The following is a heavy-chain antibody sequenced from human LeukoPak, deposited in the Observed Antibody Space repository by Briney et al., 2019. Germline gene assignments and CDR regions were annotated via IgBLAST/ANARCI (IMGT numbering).Heavy chain of an antibody. V-gene: IGHV1-2*02. CDR3: ARDPKNFYDSKFDYYHMDV. D-gene: IGHD3-22*01. CDR1: GYAFTDYH. Sequence: GASAKVSCKTSGYAFTDYHVHWVRQAPGQGLEWLGRINPNTGGTKYAQKFQGRVTMTRDTSISTTYLELSSLTSDDTAVYYCARDPKNFYDSKFDYYHMDVWGKGATVTISS. CDR2: INPNTGGT. J-gene: IGHJ6*03.